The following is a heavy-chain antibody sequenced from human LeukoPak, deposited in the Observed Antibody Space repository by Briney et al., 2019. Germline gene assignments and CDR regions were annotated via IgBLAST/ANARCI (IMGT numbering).Heavy chain of an antibody. CDR2: ISYDGSNK. J-gene: IGHJ3*02. D-gene: IGHD2-15*01. V-gene: IGHV3-30-3*01. CDR3: TRLNSGADI. Sequence: GGSLRLSCAASGFTFSSYAMHWVRQAPGKGLEWVAVISYDGSNKYYADSVKGRFTISRDNSKNTLYLQMNSLKAEDTAVYYCTRLNSGADIWGQGTMVTVSS. CDR1: GFTFSSYA.